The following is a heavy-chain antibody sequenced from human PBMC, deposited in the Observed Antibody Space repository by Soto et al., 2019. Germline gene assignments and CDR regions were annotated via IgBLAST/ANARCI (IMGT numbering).Heavy chain of an antibody. D-gene: IGHD3-22*01. CDR3: ARHWDYDRTGADWFDP. V-gene: IGHV4-59*11. CDR1: GGSMSSSHY. Sequence: SETLSLTCTVSGGSMSSSHYWIWIRQSPGKGLEWIGYIYYTGNTNYNPSLQSRVTISLDTSKNQFSLNVSSVTAADTAVYYCARHWDYDRTGADWFDPWGHGTLVTVSS. J-gene: IGHJ5*02. CDR2: IYYTGNT.